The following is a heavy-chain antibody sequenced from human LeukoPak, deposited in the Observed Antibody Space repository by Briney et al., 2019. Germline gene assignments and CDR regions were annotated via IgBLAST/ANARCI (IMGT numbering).Heavy chain of an antibody. J-gene: IGHJ5*01. CDR2: IYYSGST. V-gene: IGHV4-59*01. CDR1: GGSISSYY. CDR3: ARARWFDY. Sequence: SETLSLTCTVSGGSISSYYWSWIRQPPGEGLEWIGYIYYSGSTNYNPSLKSRVTISVDTSKNQFSLKPSSVTAADTAVYYCARARWFDYWGQGTLVTVSS.